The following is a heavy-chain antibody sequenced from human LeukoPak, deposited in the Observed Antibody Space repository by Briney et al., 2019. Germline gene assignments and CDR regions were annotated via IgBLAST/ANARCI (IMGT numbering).Heavy chain of an antibody. CDR3: ARALLPLRFDP. J-gene: IGHJ5*02. CDR2: IKQDGSEQ. CDR1: GFTFRGHG. D-gene: IGHD2-21*02. Sequence: PGGSLRLSCAASGFTFRGHGMSWVRQAPGRGLEWVANIKQDGSEQYYVDSVKARFSISRENAKNSLSLQMNSLRADDTAVYYCARALLPLRFDPWGQGTLVAVSS. V-gene: IGHV3-7*03.